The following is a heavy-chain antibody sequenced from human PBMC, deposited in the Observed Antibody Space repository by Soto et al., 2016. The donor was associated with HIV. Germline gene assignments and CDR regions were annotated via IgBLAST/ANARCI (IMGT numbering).Heavy chain of an antibody. J-gene: IGHJ5*02. Sequence: QVRLEQWGAGLLKPSETLSLTCAVYGVSFSDDQWCWIRQAPGKELEWIGEVSQSGETKYNPSLKSRATISVDASRNQVSLKVKSVTVADTSVYYCARLLKAEARXYDFWSWFLXSGFHPVGQG. CDR2: VSQSGET. CDR1: GVSFSDDQ. CDR3: ARLLKAEARXYDFWSWFLXSGFHP. V-gene: IGHV4-34*02. D-gene: IGHD3-3*01.